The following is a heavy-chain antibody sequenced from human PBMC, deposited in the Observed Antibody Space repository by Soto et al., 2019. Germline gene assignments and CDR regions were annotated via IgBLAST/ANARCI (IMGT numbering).Heavy chain of an antibody. CDR1: GGSISSSSYY. V-gene: IGHV4-39*07. Sequence: SETLSLTCTVSGGSISSSSYYWGWIRQPPGKGLEWIGSTYHSGSTYYNPSLKSRVTISVDTSKNQFSLKLSSVTAADTAVYYCARSTPHYDFWSGYSEYNWFDPWGQGTLVTVSS. J-gene: IGHJ5*02. CDR3: ARSTPHYDFWSGYSEYNWFDP. CDR2: TYHSGST. D-gene: IGHD3-3*01.